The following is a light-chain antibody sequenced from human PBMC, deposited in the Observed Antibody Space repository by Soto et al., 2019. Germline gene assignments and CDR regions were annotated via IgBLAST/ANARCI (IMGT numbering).Light chain of an antibody. CDR3: QQYDDTPRT. Sequence: DIVMTQSPDSLAVSLGERATINCKSSQSVLNSSNNKNYLAWYQQKPGQPPKLLIYWASTRESGVPDRFSGSGSWTDFTLTISSLQAEDVAVYYCQQYDDTPRTFGQGTKVEIK. CDR2: WAS. CDR1: QSVLNSSNNKNY. V-gene: IGKV4-1*01. J-gene: IGKJ1*01.